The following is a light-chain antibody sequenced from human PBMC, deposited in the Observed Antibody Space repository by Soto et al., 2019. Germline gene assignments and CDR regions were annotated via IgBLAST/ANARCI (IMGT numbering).Light chain of an antibody. CDR3: QQYNNWPPT. Sequence: EIVMTQSPATLSVSPGERATLSCRASQSVRSNLAWYQQKPGQAPRLLIYGASTRATGIPARFSGSGSGTDFTLTISSLQSEDFAVYYCQQYNNWPPTFGQGTKVEIK. J-gene: IGKJ1*01. CDR2: GAS. V-gene: IGKV3-15*01. CDR1: QSVRSN.